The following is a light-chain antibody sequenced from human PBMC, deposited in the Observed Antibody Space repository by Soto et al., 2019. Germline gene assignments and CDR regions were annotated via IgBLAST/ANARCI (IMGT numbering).Light chain of an antibody. V-gene: IGLV4-60*02. CDR2: VEGSGTF. Sequence: QLVLTQSSSVSASLGSSVTLTCTLSSGHSSNIIAWRQQQPGKAPRYLMKVEGSGTFNKGSGVPDRFSGYRSGADRYLTISDLQFEDEADYYCETWDSNTWVFGGGTKLTVL. J-gene: IGLJ3*02. CDR3: ETWDSNTWV. CDR1: SGHSSNI.